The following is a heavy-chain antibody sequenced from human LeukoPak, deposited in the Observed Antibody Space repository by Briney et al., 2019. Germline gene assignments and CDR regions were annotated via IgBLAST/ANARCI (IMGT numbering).Heavy chain of an antibody. J-gene: IGHJ6*02. CDR1: GFTFSSYA. Sequence: GGSLRLSCAASGFTFSSYAMHWVRQAPGKGLEWVAVISYDGSNKYYADSVKGRFTISRDNSKNTLYLQMNSLRVEDTAVYYCATGSTGYYYHGMDVWGQGTTVTVSS. V-gene: IGHV3-30*14. CDR3: ATGSTGYYYHGMDV. D-gene: IGHD1-7*01. CDR2: ISYDGSNK.